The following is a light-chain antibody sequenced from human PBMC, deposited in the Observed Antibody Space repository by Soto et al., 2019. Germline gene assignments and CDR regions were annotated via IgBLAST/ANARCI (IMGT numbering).Light chain of an antibody. CDR3: MQTLQTPYT. J-gene: IGKJ2*01. V-gene: IGKV2-28*01. Sequence: DIVMTQSPLSLPVTPGEPASISCRSGQSLLHSNAHNYLDWYLQKPWQSPQLLIYLGSNRASGVPDRFSGSGSGTDFTLKISRVEAEDVGVYYCMQTLQTPYTFGQGTKLEIK. CDR1: QSLLHSNAHNY. CDR2: LGS.